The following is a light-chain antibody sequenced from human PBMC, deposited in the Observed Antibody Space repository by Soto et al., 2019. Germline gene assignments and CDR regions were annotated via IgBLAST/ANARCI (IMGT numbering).Light chain of an antibody. Sequence: DIQMTQSPSTLSASVGDRVTITCRASQSISSWLAWYLQKPGKAPKLLIYKASTLQDGVPSRFSGSGSGTDFTPTISSLQPDDLATYYCQQYSSYSPYTFGQGTKLEIK. CDR2: KAS. CDR1: QSISSW. CDR3: QQYSSYSPYT. J-gene: IGKJ2*01. V-gene: IGKV1-5*03.